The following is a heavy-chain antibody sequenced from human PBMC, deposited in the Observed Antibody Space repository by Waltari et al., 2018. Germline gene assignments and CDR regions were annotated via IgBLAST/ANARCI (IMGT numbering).Heavy chain of an antibody. Sequence: QVQLQQWGAGLLKPSETLSLTCAVYGGSFSGYYWSWIRQPPGKGLGGIGEINHSGSTNYNPSLKSRVTISVDTSKNQFSLKLSSVTAADTAVYYCASQQLAIYYYYGMDVWGQGTTVTVSS. CDR1: GGSFSGYY. D-gene: IGHD6-13*01. CDR2: INHSGST. CDR3: ASQQLAIYYYYGMDV. J-gene: IGHJ6*02. V-gene: IGHV4-34*01.